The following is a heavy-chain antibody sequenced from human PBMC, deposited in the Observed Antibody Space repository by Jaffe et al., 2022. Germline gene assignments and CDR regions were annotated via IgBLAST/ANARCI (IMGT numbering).Heavy chain of an antibody. J-gene: IGHJ4*02. CDR1: GGSMSNYY. V-gene: IGHV4-59*01. Sequence: QVQLQESGPGLVKPSETLSLTCTVSGGSMSNYYWSWIRQPPGKGLEWIGYIDYSGSTNYNPSLKSRVTMSIDTSKNQFSLRLSSVTAADTAVYYCAREGYSYFDYWGQGTLVTVSS. CDR2: IDYSGST. CDR3: AREGYSYFDY. D-gene: IGHD5-18*01.